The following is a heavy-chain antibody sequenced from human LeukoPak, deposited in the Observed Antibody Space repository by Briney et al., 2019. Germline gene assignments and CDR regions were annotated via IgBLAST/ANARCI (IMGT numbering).Heavy chain of an antibody. CDR1: GGTFSSYA. J-gene: IGHJ5*02. CDR2: IIPILGIA. Sequence: ASVKVSCKASGGTFSSYAISWVRQAPGQGLEWMGRIIPILGIANYAQKFQGRVTITADKSTSTAYMELSSLRSEDTAVYYCASGVGMDSGSSSGPWGQGTLVTVSS. V-gene: IGHV1-69*04. D-gene: IGHD1-26*01. CDR3: ASGVGMDSGSSSGP.